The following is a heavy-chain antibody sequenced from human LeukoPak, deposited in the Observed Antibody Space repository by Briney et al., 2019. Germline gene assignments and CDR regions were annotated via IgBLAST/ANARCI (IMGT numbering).Heavy chain of an antibody. J-gene: IGHJ3*02. V-gene: IGHV4-59*01. CDR2: IYYSGST. CDR1: GGSISSYY. Sequence: PSETLSLTCTVSGGSISSYYWSWIRQPPGKGLEWIGYIYYSGSTNYNPSLKSRVTISVDTSKNQFSLKLSSVTAADTAVYYCARGDYYDSSGLYAFDIWGQGTMVTVSS. D-gene: IGHD3-22*01. CDR3: ARGDYYDSSGLYAFDI.